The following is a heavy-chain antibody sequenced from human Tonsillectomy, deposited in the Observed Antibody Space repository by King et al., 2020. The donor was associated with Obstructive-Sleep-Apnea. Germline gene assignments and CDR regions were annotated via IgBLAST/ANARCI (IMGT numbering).Heavy chain of an antibody. CDR3: VRGGSTSSEGEFDY. D-gene: IGHD2-15*01. CDR2: SGTGGEI. J-gene: IGHJ4*02. Sequence: VQLVESGGGLVQPGGSLRLSCVASGFSFSSYDMHWVRNATGKSLEWVSVSGTGGEIYYADSVKGRFTIFRENAKNSLFLQMNSLRVGDTAVYYCVRGGSTSSEGEFDYWGQGILVTFSS. CDR1: GFSFSSYD. V-gene: IGHV3-13*04.